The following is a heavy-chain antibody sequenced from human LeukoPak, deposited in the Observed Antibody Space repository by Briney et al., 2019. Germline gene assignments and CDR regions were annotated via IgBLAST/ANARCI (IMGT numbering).Heavy chain of an antibody. CDR2: ISSSSSYI. D-gene: IGHD2-2*01. Sequence: PGGSLRLSCAASGFTFSSYSMNWVRQAPGKGLEWVSSISSSSSYIYYADSVKGRFTISRDNAKNSLYLQMNSLRAEDTAVYYCARDHREYCSSTSCYGAFDIWGQGTMVTVSS. CDR3: ARDHREYCSSTSCYGAFDI. CDR1: GFTFSSYS. J-gene: IGHJ3*02. V-gene: IGHV3-21*01.